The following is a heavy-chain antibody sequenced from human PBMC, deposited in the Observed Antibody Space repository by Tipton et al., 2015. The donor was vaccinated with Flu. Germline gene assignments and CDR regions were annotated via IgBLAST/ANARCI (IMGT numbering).Heavy chain of an antibody. CDR3: ASSPVGAFDI. CDR1: GYSISSGYY. CDR2: IYYSGST. D-gene: IGHD1-26*01. V-gene: IGHV4-38-2*02. J-gene: IGHJ3*02. Sequence: TLSLTCTVSGYSISSGYYWGWIRQPPGKGLEWIGSIYYSGSTYYNPSLKSRVTISVDTSKNQFSLKLSSVTAADTAVYYCASSPVGAFDIWGQGTMVTVSS.